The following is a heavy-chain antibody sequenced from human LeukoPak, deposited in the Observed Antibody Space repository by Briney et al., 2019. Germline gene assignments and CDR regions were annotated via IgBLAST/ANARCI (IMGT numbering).Heavy chain of an antibody. V-gene: IGHV3-11*01. CDR2: ISGSGSTI. D-gene: IGHD1-7*01. J-gene: IGHJ3*02. CDR1: GFTFSDYY. Sequence: GGSLRLSCAASGFTFSDYYMGWIRQAPGKGLEWLSYISGSGSTIFYADSVKGRFTISRDNAKNSVDLQMTSLRADDTAVYYCGRDFGLFGTKRSFDIWGPGTMVTVS. CDR3: GRDFGLFGTKRSFDI.